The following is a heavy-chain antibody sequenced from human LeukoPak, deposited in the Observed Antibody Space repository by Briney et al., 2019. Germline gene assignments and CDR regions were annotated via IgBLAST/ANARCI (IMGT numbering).Heavy chain of an antibody. Sequence: GGSLRLSCAASGFTFSDHYMTWIRQAPGKGLEWVATINAVDANTYYADSVKGRFTVSRDNSKNTLYLQINSLRAEDTAVYYCAKQFLDTNWGQGTLVTVSS. CDR2: INAVDANT. CDR1: GFTFSDHY. CDR3: AKQFLDTN. D-gene: IGHD3-3*01. J-gene: IGHJ4*02. V-gene: IGHV3-23*01.